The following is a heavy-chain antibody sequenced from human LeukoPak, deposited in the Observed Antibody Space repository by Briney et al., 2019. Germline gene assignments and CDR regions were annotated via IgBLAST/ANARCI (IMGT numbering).Heavy chain of an antibody. CDR1: GHTFTSFG. V-gene: IGHV1-2*02. D-gene: IGHD6-13*01. CDR2: INPNSGGT. Sequence: ASVKVSCKTSGHTFTSFGFSWVRQAPGQGLEWMGWINPNSGGTNYAQKFQGSVTMTSDTSISTAYMELSRLGSDDTAVYYCARGVATSRTDYWGQGTLVTVSS. CDR3: ARGVATSRTDY. J-gene: IGHJ4*02.